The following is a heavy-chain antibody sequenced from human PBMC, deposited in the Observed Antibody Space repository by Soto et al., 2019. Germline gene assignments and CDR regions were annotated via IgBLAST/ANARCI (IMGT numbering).Heavy chain of an antibody. CDR3: ARASGYGSGNSVNNYLDH. CDR2: IKLDGTEK. J-gene: IGHJ4*02. V-gene: IGHV3-7*01. D-gene: IGHD3-10*01. CDR1: GFTFSNYW. Sequence: EVQLVESGGGLIQPGGSLRLSCVASGFTFSNYWMSWVRQAPGKGLLWVGTIKLDGTEKKYVDSVKGRFTISRDNAENSAYLQLNSLRAADTAVYSCARASGYGSGNSVNNYLDHWGQGTLVSASS.